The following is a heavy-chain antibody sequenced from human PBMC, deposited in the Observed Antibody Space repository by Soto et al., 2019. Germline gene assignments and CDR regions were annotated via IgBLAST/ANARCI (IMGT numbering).Heavy chain of an antibody. Sequence: QVQLVESGGGLVQPGRSLRLSGVASPVTFSYDGMHWVRQAPGKGLECVTVIWHDGSRVYYADSVNGGFTIYRDNSKTTLYLQMNSLRDEDTAGYFCARDTMLAVADEGAFDSWGQGTLVTVSS. V-gene: IGHV3-33*01. CDR1: PVTFSYDG. D-gene: IGHD6-19*01. CDR2: IWHDGSRV. J-gene: IGHJ4*02. CDR3: ARDTMLAVADEGAFDS.